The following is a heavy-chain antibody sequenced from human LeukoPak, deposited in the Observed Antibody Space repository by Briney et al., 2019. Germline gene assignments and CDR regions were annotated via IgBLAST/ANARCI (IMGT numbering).Heavy chain of an antibody. J-gene: IGHJ4*02. Sequence: GGSLRLSCAASGFTSSSYGMHWVRQAPGKGLEWVAVIWFDGSSKYYADSVKGRFTISRDNSKNTLFLQMNSLRAEDTAVYYCARERGPGGGKSSGWYESDYWGQGTLVTVSS. CDR3: ARERGPGGGKSSGWYESDY. D-gene: IGHD6-19*01. CDR2: IWFDGSSK. CDR1: GFTSSSYG. V-gene: IGHV3-33*01.